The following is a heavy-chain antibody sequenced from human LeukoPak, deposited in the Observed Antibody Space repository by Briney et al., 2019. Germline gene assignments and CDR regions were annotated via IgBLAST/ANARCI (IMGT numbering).Heavy chain of an antibody. CDR1: GGSFSGYY. V-gene: IGHV4-34*01. Sequence: PSETLSLTCAVYGGSFSGYYWSWIRQPPGKGLEWIGEINHSGSTNYNPSLKSRVTISVDTSKKQFSLKLSSVTAADTAVYYCASNSFDYYGSGSYSVDSWGQGTLVTVSS. D-gene: IGHD3-10*01. CDR2: INHSGST. CDR3: ASNSFDYYGSGSYSVDS. J-gene: IGHJ4*02.